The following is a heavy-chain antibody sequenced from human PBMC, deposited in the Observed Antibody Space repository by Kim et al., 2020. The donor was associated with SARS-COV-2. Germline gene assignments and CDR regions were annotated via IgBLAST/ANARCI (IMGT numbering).Heavy chain of an antibody. J-gene: IGHJ3*02. D-gene: IGHD3-16*01. V-gene: IGHV3-74*01. CDR3: ASSSRGLRACDI. Sequence: SYADCVKGRFTSSRDNAKNTLYLRMNSLRAEDTAVYYCASSSRGLRACDIWGQGTMVTVSS.